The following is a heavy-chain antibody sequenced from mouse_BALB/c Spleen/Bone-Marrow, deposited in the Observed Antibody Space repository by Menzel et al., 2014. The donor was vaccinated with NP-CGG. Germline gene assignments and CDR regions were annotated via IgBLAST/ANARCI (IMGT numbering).Heavy chain of an antibody. J-gene: IGHJ3*01. CDR2: ISTYSGNT. Sequence: VQLQQSGPELVGPGVSVKISCKGSGYTFTDYAMHWVKQSHAKSLEWIGVISTYSGNTNYNQKFKGKATMTVDESSSTAYMELARLTSEDSAIYYCASPIYYGNYEGFAYWGQGTLVTVSA. V-gene: IGHV1-67*01. D-gene: IGHD2-1*01. CDR3: ASPIYYGNYEGFAY. CDR1: GYTFTDYA.